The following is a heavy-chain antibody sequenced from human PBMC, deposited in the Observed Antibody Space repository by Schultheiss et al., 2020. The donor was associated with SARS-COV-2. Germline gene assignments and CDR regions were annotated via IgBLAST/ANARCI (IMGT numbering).Heavy chain of an antibody. Sequence: GESLKISCAASGFTFSSYAMHWVRQAPGKGLEYVSAISSNGGSTYYANSVKGRFTISRDNSKNTLYLQMNSLRAEDTAVYYCARDPSDSYYDSSRLDYWGQGTLVTVSS. CDR2: ISSNGGST. D-gene: IGHD3-22*01. CDR3: ARDPSDSYYDSSRLDY. V-gene: IGHV3-64*01. CDR1: GFTFSSYA. J-gene: IGHJ4*02.